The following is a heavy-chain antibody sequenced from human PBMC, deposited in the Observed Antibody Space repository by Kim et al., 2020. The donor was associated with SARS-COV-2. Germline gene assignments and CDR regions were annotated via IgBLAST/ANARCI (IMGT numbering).Heavy chain of an antibody. D-gene: IGHD2-2*01. V-gene: IGHV3-23*01. Sequence: GGSLRLSCAASGFTFSSYAMSWVRQAPGKGLEWVSAISGSGGSTYYADSVKGRFTISRDNYKNTLYLQMNSLRAEDTAVYYCAKDPYIVVVPAAMGFDYWGQGALVTVSS. CDR1: GFTFSSYA. CDR3: AKDPYIVVVPAAMGFDY. CDR2: ISGSGGST. J-gene: IGHJ4*02.